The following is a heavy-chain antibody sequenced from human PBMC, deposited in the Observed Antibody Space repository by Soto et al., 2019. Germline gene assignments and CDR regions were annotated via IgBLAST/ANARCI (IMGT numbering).Heavy chain of an antibody. CDR2: IDPRSGAS. J-gene: IGHJ3*02. D-gene: IGHD3-22*01. Sequence: ASVKVSCKPSGYPFTDLYIHWVRQAPGLGLEWMGWIDPRSGASRKTQRFQGRFTMTRDTSTNTVYMELSSLRSDDTAVYFCARDPRHYDSSGTPGAFDIWGQGTMVTVSS. CDR3: ARDPRHYDSSGTPGAFDI. CDR1: GYPFTDLY. V-gene: IGHV1-2*02.